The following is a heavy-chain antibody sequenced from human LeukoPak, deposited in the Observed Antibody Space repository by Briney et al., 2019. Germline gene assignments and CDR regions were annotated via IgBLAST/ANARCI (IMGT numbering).Heavy chain of an antibody. CDR1: GFTFSSYA. D-gene: IGHD4-23*01. CDR2: ISYDGSNK. Sequence: PGRSLRLSCAASGFTFSSYAMHWVRQAPGKGLEWVAVISYDGSNKYYADSVKGRFTISRDNSKNTLYLQMNSLRAEDTAVYYCARGPAATVVTEFDYWGQGTLVTVSS. V-gene: IGHV3-30-3*01. CDR3: ARGPAATVVTEFDY. J-gene: IGHJ4*02.